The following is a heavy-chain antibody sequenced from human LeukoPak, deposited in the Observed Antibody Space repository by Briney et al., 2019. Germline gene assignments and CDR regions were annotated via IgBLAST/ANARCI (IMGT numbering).Heavy chain of an antibody. CDR3: AKSLWHSSSAGDY. Sequence: GGSLRLSCTASGFTFNSYAMHWVRQPPGKGLEWVSAISCSGDATNCADSLKGRFTISRDNSKNTLYLQMDSLRAEDTAIYYCAKSLWHSSSAGDYWGQGTLVTVSS. CDR2: ISCSGDAT. CDR1: GFTFNSYA. V-gene: IGHV3-23*01. D-gene: IGHD6-6*01. J-gene: IGHJ4*02.